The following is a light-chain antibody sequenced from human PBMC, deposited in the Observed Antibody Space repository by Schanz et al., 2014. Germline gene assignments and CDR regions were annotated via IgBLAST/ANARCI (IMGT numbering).Light chain of an antibody. J-gene: IGLJ3*02. Sequence: QSVLTQPASVSGSPGQSITISCTGTSSDVGSYNLVSWYQQHPGKAPKLMIYEGSKRPSGVSNRISGSKSGNTASLTISGLQAEDEADYYCSSYAGSNTLWVFGGGTKLTVL. CDR1: SSDVGSYNL. CDR3: SSYAGSNTLWV. CDR2: EGS. V-gene: IGLV2-14*02.